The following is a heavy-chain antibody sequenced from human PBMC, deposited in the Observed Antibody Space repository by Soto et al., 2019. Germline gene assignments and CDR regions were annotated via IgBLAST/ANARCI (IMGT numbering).Heavy chain of an antibody. J-gene: IGHJ4*02. D-gene: IGHD5-18*01. V-gene: IGHV3-33*01. CDR1: GFTFTKFG. Sequence: GGSLRLSCAASGFTFTKFGMHWVRQAPGKGLEWVAIIWYDGSHKYYADSVKGRFTISRDNSKNTVSLHMDSLGAEDTAMYYCAAVETLLCRGRGTLVTVSS. CDR3: AAVETLLC. CDR2: IWYDGSHK.